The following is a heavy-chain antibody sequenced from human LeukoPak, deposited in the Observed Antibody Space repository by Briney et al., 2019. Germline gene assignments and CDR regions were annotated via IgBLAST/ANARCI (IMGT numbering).Heavy chain of an antibody. D-gene: IGHD4-23*01. Sequence: GGPLRLSCAASGFTVSSNYISWVRQAPGKGLEWVSGINWNGGSTGYADSVKGRFTISRDNAKNSLYLQMNSLRAEDTALYYCARADYGGVGRYFDYWGQGTLVTVSS. V-gene: IGHV3-20*04. CDR2: INWNGGST. CDR1: GFTVSSNY. CDR3: ARADYGGVGRYFDY. J-gene: IGHJ4*02.